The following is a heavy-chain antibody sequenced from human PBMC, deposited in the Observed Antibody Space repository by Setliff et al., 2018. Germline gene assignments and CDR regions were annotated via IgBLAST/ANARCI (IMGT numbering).Heavy chain of an antibody. V-gene: IGHV3-48*04. CDR1: GFTFSNYN. CDR3: ARDPHFDS. CDR2: VSSGGSTI. Sequence: TGGSLRLSCADPGFTFSNYNMNWVRQAPGKGLEWISYVSSGGSTIFYADSVKGRFSISRDNAKNSLYLQMNSLRAEDTAVYYCARDPHFDSWGQGTLVTVSS. J-gene: IGHJ4*02.